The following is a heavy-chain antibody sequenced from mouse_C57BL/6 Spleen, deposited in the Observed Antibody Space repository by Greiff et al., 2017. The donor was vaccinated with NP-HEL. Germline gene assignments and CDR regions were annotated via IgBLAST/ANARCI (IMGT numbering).Heavy chain of an antibody. CDR3: ARGDGYYGGAWFAY. J-gene: IGHJ3*01. CDR1: GYSITSGYY. D-gene: IGHD2-3*01. CDR2: ISYDGSN. V-gene: IGHV3-6*01. Sequence: VQLQQSGPGLVKPSQSLSLTCSVTGYSITSGYYWNWIRQFPGNKLEWMGYISYDGSNNYNPSLKNRISITRDTSKNQFFLKLNSVTTEDTATYYCARGDGYYGGAWFAYWGQGTLVTVSA.